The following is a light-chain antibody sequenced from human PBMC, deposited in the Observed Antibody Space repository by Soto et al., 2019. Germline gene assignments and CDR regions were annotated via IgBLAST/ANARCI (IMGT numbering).Light chain of an antibody. V-gene: IGKV3-20*01. Sequence: QSRGPLSFSTGEHETHCVRASQSVSSSYLAWYQQKPGQAPRLLIYGASSRATGIPERFSGSGSGTDFTLTISRLEPEDFAVYYCQQYGSPPPTFGQGTKVDIK. J-gene: IGKJ1*01. CDR1: QSVSSSY. CDR2: GAS. CDR3: QQYGSPPPT.